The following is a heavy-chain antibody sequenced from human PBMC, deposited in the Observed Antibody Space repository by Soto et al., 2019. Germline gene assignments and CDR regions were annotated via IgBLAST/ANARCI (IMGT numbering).Heavy chain of an antibody. Sequence: SDTLSLTCTVSGGSISSYYWSWIRQPPGKGLEWIGYIYYSGSTNYNPSLKSRVTISVDTSKNQFSLKLSSVTAADTAVYYCARVIYYDSRLDPWGQGTLVTVSS. CDR1: GGSISSYY. V-gene: IGHV4-59*07. CDR3: ARVIYYDSRLDP. J-gene: IGHJ5*02. CDR2: IYYSGST. D-gene: IGHD3-22*01.